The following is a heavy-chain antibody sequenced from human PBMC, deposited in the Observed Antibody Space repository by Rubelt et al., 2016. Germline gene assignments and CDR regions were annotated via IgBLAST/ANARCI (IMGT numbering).Heavy chain of an antibody. Sequence: QVQLQQWGAGLLKPSETLSLTCAVYGGSFSGYYWSWIRQPPGKGLEWIGEINHSGSTNYNPSLKSRVTISVGTSKKQFSLKLSSVTAEETAGYCGASGTFNEDVWGSYRPFDVWGQGTMVTVSS. CDR1: GGSFSGYY. V-gene: IGHV4-34*01. CDR3: ASGTFNEDVWGSYRPFDV. CDR2: INHSGST. D-gene: IGHD3-16*02. J-gene: IGHJ3*01.